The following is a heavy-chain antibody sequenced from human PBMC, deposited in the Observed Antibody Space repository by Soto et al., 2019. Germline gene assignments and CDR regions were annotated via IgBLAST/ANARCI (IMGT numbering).Heavy chain of an antibody. CDR1: GFTFSSYG. CDR3: AKDPRFWSAIFFGGYSYYGMDV. CDR2: ISYDGSNK. Sequence: GGSLRLSCAASGFTFSSYGMHWVRQAPGKGLEWVAVISYDGSNKYYADSVKGRFTISRDNSKNTLYLQMNSLRAEDTAVYYCAKDPRFWSAIFFGGYSYYGMDVWGQGTTVTVSS. J-gene: IGHJ6*02. V-gene: IGHV3-30*18. D-gene: IGHD3-3*01.